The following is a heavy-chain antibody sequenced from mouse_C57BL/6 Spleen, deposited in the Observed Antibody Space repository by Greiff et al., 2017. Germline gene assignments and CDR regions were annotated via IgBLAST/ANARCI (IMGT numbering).Heavy chain of an antibody. D-gene: IGHD1-1*01. J-gene: IGHJ1*03. CDR1: GFTFSDYG. CDR2: ISSGSSTI. Sequence: EVKVVESGGGLVKPGGSLKLSCAASGFTFSDYGMHWVRQAPEKGLEWVAYISSGSSTIYYADTVKGRFTISRDNAKNTLFLQMTSLRSEDTAMYYCARGVLRFNWYFDVWGTGTTVTVSS. CDR3: ARGVLRFNWYFDV. V-gene: IGHV5-17*01.